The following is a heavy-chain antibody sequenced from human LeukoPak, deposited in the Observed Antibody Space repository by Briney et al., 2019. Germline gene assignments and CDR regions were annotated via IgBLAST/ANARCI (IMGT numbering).Heavy chain of an antibody. CDR2: ISAYNGNT. V-gene: IGHV1-18*01. Sequence: GASVKVSCKASGYTFTSYGISWVRQAPGQGLEWMGWISAYNGNTNYAQKLQGRVTMTTDASTSTAYMELRTLRSDDTAVYYCARAVPGHSSSWYNWFDPWGQGTLVTVSS. CDR1: GYTFTSYG. D-gene: IGHD6-13*01. J-gene: IGHJ5*02. CDR3: ARAVPGHSSSWYNWFDP.